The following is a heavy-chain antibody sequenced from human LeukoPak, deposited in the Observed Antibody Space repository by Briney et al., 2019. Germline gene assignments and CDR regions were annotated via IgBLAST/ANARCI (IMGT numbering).Heavy chain of an antibody. CDR1: GFTFSSYS. Sequence: GGSLRLSCAAFGFTFSSYSMNWVRQAPGKGLEWVSSISSSSSYIYYADSVKGRFTISRDNAKNSLYLQMNSLRAEDTAVYYCARTSGFYDSSGYIFDYWGQGTLVTVSS. CDR3: ARTSGFYDSSGYIFDY. D-gene: IGHD3-22*01. V-gene: IGHV3-21*01. J-gene: IGHJ4*02. CDR2: ISSSSSYI.